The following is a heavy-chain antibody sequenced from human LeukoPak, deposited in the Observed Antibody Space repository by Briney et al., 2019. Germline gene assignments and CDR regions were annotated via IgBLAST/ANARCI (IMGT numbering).Heavy chain of an antibody. D-gene: IGHD4-17*01. V-gene: IGHV3-23*01. CDR3: AKLDYGDYVLGY. CDR2: ISGSGGST. CDR1: GFTFSSYA. Sequence: PGGSLRLSCAASGFTFSSYAMSWVRQAPGRGLEWVSAISGSGGSTYYADSVKGRFTISRDNSKNTLYLQMNSLRAEDTAVYYCAKLDYGDYVLGYWGQGTLVAVSS. J-gene: IGHJ4*02.